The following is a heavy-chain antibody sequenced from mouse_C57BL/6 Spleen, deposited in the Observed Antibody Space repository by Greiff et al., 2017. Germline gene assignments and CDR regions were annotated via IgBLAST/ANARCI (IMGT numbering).Heavy chain of an antibody. Sequence: VQLQQSGAELARPGASVKLSCTASGYTFTRYGISWVKQRTGQGLEWIGEIYPRSGNTYYNEKFKGKATLTADKSSSTAYKELRSQTAEDSVDYFDTKLTGTLDWYGDVWGTGTTVTVSS. CDR1: GYTFTRYG. V-gene: IGHV1-81*01. J-gene: IGHJ1*03. CDR2: IYPRSGNT. D-gene: IGHD4-1*01. CDR3: TKLTGTLDWYGDV.